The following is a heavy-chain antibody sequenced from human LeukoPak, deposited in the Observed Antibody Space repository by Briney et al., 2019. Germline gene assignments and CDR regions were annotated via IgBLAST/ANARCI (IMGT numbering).Heavy chain of an antibody. V-gene: IGHV1-69*13. CDR1: GYTFTNYD. Sequence: ASVKVSCKASGYTFTNYDISWVRQAPGQGLEWMGGIIPIFGTANYAQKFQGRVTITADESTSTAYMELSSLRSEDTAVYYCARPYSGSYYRSNYYYYMDVWGKGTTVTVSS. D-gene: IGHD1-26*01. CDR2: IIPIFGTA. J-gene: IGHJ6*03. CDR3: ARPYSGSYYRSNYYYYMDV.